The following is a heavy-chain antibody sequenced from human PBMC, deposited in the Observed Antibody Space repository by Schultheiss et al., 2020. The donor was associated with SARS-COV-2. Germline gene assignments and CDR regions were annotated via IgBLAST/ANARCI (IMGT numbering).Heavy chain of an antibody. Sequence: GGSLRLSCAASGISISDHYMDWVRQAPGKGLEWVSAISGSGVYTYYADSVKGRFTFSRDNSKNTLYLQMNGLRAEDTAVYYCARDLGGIAGYWGQGTLVTVSS. J-gene: IGHJ4*02. CDR2: ISGSGVYT. CDR1: GISISDHY. D-gene: IGHD6-13*01. V-gene: IGHV3-23*01. CDR3: ARDLGGIAGY.